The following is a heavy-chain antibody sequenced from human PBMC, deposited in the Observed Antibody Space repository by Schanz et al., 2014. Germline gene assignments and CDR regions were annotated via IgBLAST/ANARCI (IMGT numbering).Heavy chain of an antibody. CDR3: AKYGTGKGVSFEY. CDR2: MNQDGSVK. CDR1: GFTFSSYG. J-gene: IGHJ4*02. D-gene: IGHD1-26*01. Sequence: VQLVESGGGVVQPGRSLRLSCAASGFTFSSYGMHWVRQAPGKGLEWVANMNQDGSVKNYVDSVKGRFTISRDNAKNSLYLQMNSLTAEDTAVYYCAKYGTGKGVSFEYWGQGTLVTVSP. V-gene: IGHV3-7*01.